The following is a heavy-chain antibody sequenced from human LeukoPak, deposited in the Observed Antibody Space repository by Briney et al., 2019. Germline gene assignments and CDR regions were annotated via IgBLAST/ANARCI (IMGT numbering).Heavy chain of an antibody. D-gene: IGHD4-11*01. J-gene: IGHJ6*04. CDR3: ARDLSDYPDV. Sequence: GSLRLSCAASGFTVSNNYMSWVRQAPGKGLEWVSLIYSSGTTNYADSVKGRFTISRDNSKNTLYLQMNSLRAEDTAVYYCARDLSDYPDVWGKGTTVTVSS. CDR2: IYSSGTT. CDR1: GFTVSNNY. V-gene: IGHV3-53*01.